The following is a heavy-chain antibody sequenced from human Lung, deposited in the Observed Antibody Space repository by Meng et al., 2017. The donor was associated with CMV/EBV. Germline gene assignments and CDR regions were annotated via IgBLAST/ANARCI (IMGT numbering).Heavy chain of an antibody. Sequence: VQWRESGPGLVKPSGTLSLTCAVSGGSISSSNWWSWVRQPPGKGLEWIGEIYHSGSTNYNPSLKSRVTISVDKSKNQFSLKLSSVTAADTAVYYCASFPPPGKQWLVTDYWGQGTLVTVPS. CDR3: ASFPPPGKQWLVTDY. CDR1: GGSISSSNW. V-gene: IGHV4-4*02. D-gene: IGHD6-19*01. CDR2: IYHSGST. J-gene: IGHJ4*02.